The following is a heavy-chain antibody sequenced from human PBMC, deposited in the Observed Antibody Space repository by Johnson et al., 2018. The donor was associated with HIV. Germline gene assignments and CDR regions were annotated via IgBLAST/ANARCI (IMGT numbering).Heavy chain of an antibody. D-gene: IGHD6-19*01. J-gene: IGHJ3*02. CDR3: AKDLGVAGRGDAFDI. V-gene: IGHV3-30*04. Sequence: QVQLVESGGGVVQPGRSLRLSCAASGFTFSSYAMHWVRQAPGKGLEWVAVISYDGSNKYYADSVKGRFPISRDNSKNTLYLQMNSLRAEDTAVYYCAKDLGVAGRGDAFDIWGQGTMVTVSS. CDR1: GFTFSSYA. CDR2: ISYDGSNK.